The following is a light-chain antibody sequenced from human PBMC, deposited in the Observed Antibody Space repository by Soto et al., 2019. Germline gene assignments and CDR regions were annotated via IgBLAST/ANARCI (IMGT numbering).Light chain of an antibody. CDR2: GAS. Sequence: EIVMTQSPATLSVSPGERATLSCRASQSVSSNLAWYQQKPGQAPRLLIYGASTRATGIPARFSGSGSGTEFPLTISSLQSEDFAVYYCQQYNNWRPITFGQGTRLEI. CDR3: QQYNNWRPIT. CDR1: QSVSSN. J-gene: IGKJ5*01. V-gene: IGKV3-15*01.